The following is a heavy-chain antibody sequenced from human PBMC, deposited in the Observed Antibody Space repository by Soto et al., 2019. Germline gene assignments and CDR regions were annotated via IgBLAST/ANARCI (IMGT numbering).Heavy chain of an antibody. CDR2: IYSDGST. CDR3: ATLTKYDILTGFYPC. V-gene: IGHV3-66*01. D-gene: IGHD3-9*01. Sequence: SLRLSCAASGFTFSSYAMSWVRQAPGKGLEWVSVIYSDGSTYYADSVKGRFIISRDNSNNTLYFQMNSLRAEDTAVYYCATLTKYDILTGFYPCWGQGTLVTVSS. CDR1: GFTFSSYA. J-gene: IGHJ4*02.